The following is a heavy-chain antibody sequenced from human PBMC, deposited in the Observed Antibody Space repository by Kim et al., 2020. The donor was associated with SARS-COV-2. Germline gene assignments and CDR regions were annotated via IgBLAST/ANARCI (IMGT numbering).Heavy chain of an antibody. Sequence: SETLSLTCTVSGGSISSSSYYWGWIRQPPGKGLEWIGSIYYSGSTYYNPSLKSRVTISVDTSKNQFSLKLSSVTAADTAVYYCARHGGDGCNGDDYVMDVWGQGNRVTVS. D-gene: IGHD2-21*02. J-gene: IGHJ6*01. V-gene: IGHV4-39*01. CDR3: ARHGGDGCNGDDYVMDV. CDR2: IYYSGST. CDR1: GGSISSSSYY.